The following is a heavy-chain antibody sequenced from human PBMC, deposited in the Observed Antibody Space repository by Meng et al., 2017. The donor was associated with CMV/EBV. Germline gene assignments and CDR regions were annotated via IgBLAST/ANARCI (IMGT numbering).Heavy chain of an antibody. Sequence: ASVKVSCKASGHTFTSYGISWVRQAPGQGLEWMGIINPSGGSTSYAQKFQGRVTMTRDTSTSTVYMELISLRPEDTAVYYCARRRGYSIWFDPWGQGTLVTVSS. CDR2: INPSGGST. J-gene: IGHJ5*02. CDR3: ARRRGYSIWFDP. V-gene: IGHV1-46*01. D-gene: IGHD4-11*01. CDR1: GHTFTSYG.